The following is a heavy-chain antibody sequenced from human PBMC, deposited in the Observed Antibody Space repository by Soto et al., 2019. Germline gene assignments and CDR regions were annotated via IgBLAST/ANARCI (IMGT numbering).Heavy chain of an antibody. CDR1: GFTFSSYA. CDR3: AMTKDSYGWDFDY. CDR2: ISGSGGST. D-gene: IGHD5-18*01. V-gene: IGHV3-23*01. Sequence: LSCAASGFTFSSYAMSWVRQAPGKGLEWVSAISGSGGSTYYADSVKGRFTISRDNSKNTLYLQMNSLRAEDTAVYYCAMTKDSYGWDFDYWGQGTLVTVSS. J-gene: IGHJ4*02.